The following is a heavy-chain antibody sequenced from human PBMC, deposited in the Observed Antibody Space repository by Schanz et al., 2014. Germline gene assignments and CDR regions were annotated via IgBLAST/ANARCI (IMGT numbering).Heavy chain of an antibody. CDR3: AKELYSGSHYGWFDP. V-gene: IGHV3-7*03. Sequence: EVHLVESGGGLVQPGGSLRLSCAASGFTFSHYWLSWVRQTPGKRLEWVANIRQDGSAKFYVYSVNSLFALSRDHAENSVYLKMNSLRAEDTAVYYCAKELYSGSHYGWFDPWGQGTLVTVSS. D-gene: IGHD1-26*01. CDR2: IRQDGSAK. J-gene: IGHJ5*02. CDR1: GFTFSHYW.